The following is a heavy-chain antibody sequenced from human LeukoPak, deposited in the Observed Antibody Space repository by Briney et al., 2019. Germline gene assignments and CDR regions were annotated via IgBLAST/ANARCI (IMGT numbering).Heavy chain of an antibody. CDR2: SEYSGTTS. J-gene: IGHJ4*02. CDR3: ARILGFTLDY. Sequence: GGSLRLSCAASGFTFSSYGLNWVRQAPGKGLEWVSYSEYSGTTSYYADSVKGRFTVSRDNAKNSLYLQMSSLRDEDTAVYYCARILGFTLDYWGQGTLVTVSS. V-gene: IGHV3-48*02. CDR1: GFTFSSYG.